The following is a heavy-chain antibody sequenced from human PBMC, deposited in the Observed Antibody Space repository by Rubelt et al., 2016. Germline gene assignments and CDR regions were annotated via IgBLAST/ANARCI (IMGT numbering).Heavy chain of an antibody. V-gene: IGHV4-39*07. J-gene: IGHJ6*02. CDR2: LYSTGNT. Sequence: QLHLQESGPELVRPSETLSLTCTVSGDSITTNYYWNWLRQTPRKGLEWIGSLYSTGNTYYNPSFMGRLIVSVDTSKNKFSLKLSSVTAADTAVDYCARGFGYGPTYYYYGMDVWGQGTTVTVSS. CDR3: ARGFGYGPTYYYYGMDV. D-gene: IGHD5-18*01. CDR1: GDSITTNYY.